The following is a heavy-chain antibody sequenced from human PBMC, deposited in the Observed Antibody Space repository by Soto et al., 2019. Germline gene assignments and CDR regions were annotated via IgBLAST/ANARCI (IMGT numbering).Heavy chain of an antibody. J-gene: IGHJ6*02. CDR3: ARVATIPYYYYGMDV. D-gene: IGHD5-12*01. Sequence: GGSLRLSCAASGFTFSSYWMHWVRQAPGKGLVWVSRINSDGSSTSYADSGKGRFTISRDNAKNTLYLQMNSLRAEDTAVYYCARVATIPYYYYGMDVWGQGTTVTVSS. V-gene: IGHV3-74*01. CDR2: INSDGSST. CDR1: GFTFSSYW.